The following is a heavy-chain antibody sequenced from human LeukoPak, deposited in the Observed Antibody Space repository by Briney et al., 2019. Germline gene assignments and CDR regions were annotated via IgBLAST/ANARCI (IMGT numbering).Heavy chain of an antibody. J-gene: IGHJ4*02. V-gene: IGHV4-4*07. CDR2: IYSTGNT. CDR1: GGSTRVYY. Sequence: SETLSLTCTVSGGSTRVYYWCWLRQPAGERLEWIGRIYSTGNTIYNPSLNSRVTISIDMSNNQFSLKVISVPAADTAVYFCARASSYSSNYIDYWGQGTLVTVSS. CDR3: ARASSYSSNYIDY. D-gene: IGHD6-13*01.